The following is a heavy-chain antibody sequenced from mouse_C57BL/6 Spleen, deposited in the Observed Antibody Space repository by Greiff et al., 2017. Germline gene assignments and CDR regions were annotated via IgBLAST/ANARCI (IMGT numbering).Heavy chain of an antibody. CDR3: ARQLDWYFDV. V-gene: IGHV5-6*01. CDR2: ISSGGSYT. Sequence: VQLKESGGDLVKPGGSLKLSCAASGFTFSSYGMSWVRQTPDKRLEWVATISSGGSYTYYPDSVKGRFTISRDNAKNTLYLQMSSLKSEDTAMFYCARQLDWYFDVWGTGTTVTVSS. J-gene: IGHJ1*03. CDR1: GFTFSSYG.